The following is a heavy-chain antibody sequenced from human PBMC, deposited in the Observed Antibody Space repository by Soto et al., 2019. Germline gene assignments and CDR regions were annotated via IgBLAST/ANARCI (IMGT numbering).Heavy chain of an antibody. CDR3: AKEGYSSSWYGNYYYYGMDV. D-gene: IGHD6-13*01. Sequence: GGSLRLSCAASGFTFSSYGMHWVRQAPGKGLEWVAVISYDGSNKYYADSVKGRFTISRDNSKNTLYLQMNSLRAEDTAVYYCAKEGYSSSWYGNYYYYGMDVWGQGTTVTVSS. V-gene: IGHV3-30*18. J-gene: IGHJ6*02. CDR2: ISYDGSNK. CDR1: GFTFSSYG.